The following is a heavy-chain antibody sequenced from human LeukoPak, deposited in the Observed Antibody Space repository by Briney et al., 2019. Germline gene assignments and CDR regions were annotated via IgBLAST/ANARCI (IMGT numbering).Heavy chain of an antibody. J-gene: IGHJ4*02. CDR3: ARGLRWYPPIDY. D-gene: IGHD4-23*01. CDR1: GGTFSSYA. Sequence: ASVKVSCKASGGTFSSYAISWVRQAPGQGLECMGGIIPIFGTANYAQKFQGRVTITADESTSTAYMELSSLRSEDTAVYYCARGLRWYPPIDYWGQGTLVTVSS. CDR2: IIPIFGTA. V-gene: IGHV1-69*13.